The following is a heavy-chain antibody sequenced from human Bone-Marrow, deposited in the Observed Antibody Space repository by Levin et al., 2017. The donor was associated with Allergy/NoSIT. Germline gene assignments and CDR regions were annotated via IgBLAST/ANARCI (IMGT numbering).Heavy chain of an antibody. J-gene: IGHJ6*02. D-gene: IGHD3-10*01. CDR1: GYTFTSYD. CDR2: MNPNSGNT. Sequence: ASVKVSCKASGYTFTSYDINWVRQATGQGLEWMGWMNPNSGNTGYAQKFQGRVTMTRNTSISTAYMELSSLRSEDTAVYYCATLWFGELLPTYYYYYGMDVWGQGTTVTVSS. V-gene: IGHV1-8*01. CDR3: ATLWFGELLPTYYYYYGMDV.